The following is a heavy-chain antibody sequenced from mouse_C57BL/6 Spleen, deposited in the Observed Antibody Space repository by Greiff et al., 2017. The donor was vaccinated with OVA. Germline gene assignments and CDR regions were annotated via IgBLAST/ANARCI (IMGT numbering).Heavy chain of an antibody. Sequence: VQLQESGPGLVQPSQSLSITCTVSGFSLTSYGVHWVRQSPGKGLEWLGVLWRGGSTDYNAAFMSRLSITKDNSKSQVFFKMNSLQADDTAIYYCAKRDWDEGYAMDYWGQGTSVTVSS. V-gene: IGHV2-5*01. CDR3: AKRDWDEGYAMDY. CDR2: LWRGGST. CDR1: GFSLTSYG. J-gene: IGHJ4*01. D-gene: IGHD4-1*01.